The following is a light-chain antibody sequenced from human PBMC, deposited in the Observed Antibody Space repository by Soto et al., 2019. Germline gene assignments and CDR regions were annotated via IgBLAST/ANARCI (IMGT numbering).Light chain of an antibody. CDR3: NSHTSSNTRV. V-gene: IGLV2-14*01. CDR1: GSDVGGYNH. Sequence: QSALSQPASVSGSPGQSITISCTGTGSDVGGYNHVSWYQHHPGKAPKLMIYEVSNRPSGVSNRFSGSKSGNTASLTISGLQADDEADYYCNSHTSSNTRVFGTGTKVTVL. CDR2: EVS. J-gene: IGLJ1*01.